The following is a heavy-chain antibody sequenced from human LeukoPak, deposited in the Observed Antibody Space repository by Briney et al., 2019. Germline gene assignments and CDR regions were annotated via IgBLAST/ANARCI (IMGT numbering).Heavy chain of an antibody. CDR3: ARVDTAMVSLDY. Sequence: SETLSLTCTVSGGSISSYYWSWIRQPPGKGLEWNGYIYYSGSTNYNPSLKSRVTISVDTSKNQFSLKLSSVTAADTAVYYCARVDTAMVSLDYWGQGTLVTVSS. CDR1: GGSISSYY. CDR2: IYYSGST. D-gene: IGHD5-18*01. J-gene: IGHJ4*02. V-gene: IGHV4-59*08.